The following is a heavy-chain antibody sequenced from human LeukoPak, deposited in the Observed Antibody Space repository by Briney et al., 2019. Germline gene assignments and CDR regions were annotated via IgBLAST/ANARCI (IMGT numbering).Heavy chain of an antibody. CDR3: AKSTGFLTADAFDI. Sequence: YAMHWVRHAPGKGLEWVSGISWNSGSIGYADSVKGRFTISRDNSKNTLYLQMNSLRAEDTAVYYCAKSTGFLTADAFDIWGQGTMVTVSS. D-gene: IGHD1-1*01. CDR1: YA. J-gene: IGHJ3*02. V-gene: IGHV3-9*01. CDR2: ISWNSGSI.